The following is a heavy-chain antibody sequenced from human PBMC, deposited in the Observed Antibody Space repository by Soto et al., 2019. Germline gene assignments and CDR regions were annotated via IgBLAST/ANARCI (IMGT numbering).Heavy chain of an antibody. CDR3: ATSTIDTSTWKQYFYGMDV. Sequence: GASVKVSFKASVYTFTSYAIHWVRQAPGQRLEWMGWINAGNGNTKYSQNFQGRVTITRDASASTAYMELSSLRSQDTAVYYCATSTIDTSTWKQYFYGMDVWGQGSTVTVSS. CDR2: INAGNGNT. J-gene: IGHJ6*02. V-gene: IGHV1-3*01. CDR1: VYTFTSYA. D-gene: IGHD6-13*01.